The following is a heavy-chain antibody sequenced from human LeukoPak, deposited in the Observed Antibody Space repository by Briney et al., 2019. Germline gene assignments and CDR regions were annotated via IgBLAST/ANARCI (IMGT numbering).Heavy chain of an antibody. CDR1: GYTFTSYY. CDR2: INPSGGST. V-gene: IGHV1-46*01. CDR3: ARVAGREGATLGWFDP. D-gene: IGHD1-26*01. Sequence: ASVKVSCKASGYTFTSYYMHWVRQAPGQGLEWMGIINPSGGSTSYAQKFQGRVTMTRDMSTRTVYMELSSLRSEDTAVYYCARVAGREGATLGWFDPWGQGTLVTVSS. J-gene: IGHJ5*02.